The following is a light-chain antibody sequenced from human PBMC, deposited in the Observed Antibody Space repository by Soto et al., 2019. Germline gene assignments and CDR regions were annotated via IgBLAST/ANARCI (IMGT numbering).Light chain of an antibody. V-gene: IGLV2-14*01. Sequence: VLTQPASVSGSPGQSITVSCTGTSSDVGGYNYVSWYQHHPGKAPKLMIFEVSNRPSGVSDRFSGSKSGNTASLTISGLQAEDEADYYCSSYTSTSSPVLFGGGTKLTVL. J-gene: IGLJ2*01. CDR2: EVS. CDR3: SSYTSTSSPVL. CDR1: SSDVGGYNY.